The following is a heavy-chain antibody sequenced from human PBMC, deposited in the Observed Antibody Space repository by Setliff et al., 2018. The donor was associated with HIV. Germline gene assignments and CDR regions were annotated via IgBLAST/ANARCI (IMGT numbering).Heavy chain of an antibody. D-gene: IGHD3-3*01. CDR3: ARVGIKGGSDFWSGYRRPYYMDV. CDR2: IKQDGSDM. V-gene: IGHV3-7*01. CDR1: GLPFYNYW. J-gene: IGHJ6*03. Sequence: GGSLRLSCVASGLPFYNYWMTWLRRAPGRGLEWVANIKQDGSDMHYIESVKGRFTIFRDNAKNSVFLQMNSLRAEDTGVYYCARVGIKGGSDFWSGYRRPYYMDVWGKGTTVTVSS.